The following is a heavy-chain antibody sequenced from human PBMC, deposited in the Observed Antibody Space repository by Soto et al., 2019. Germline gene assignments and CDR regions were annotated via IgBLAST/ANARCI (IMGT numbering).Heavy chain of an antibody. CDR3: ARCPPIGVVPAAHNWFDP. D-gene: IGHD2-2*01. Sequence: QVQLQQWGAGLLKPSETLSLTCAVYGGSFSGYYWSWIRQPPGKGREWIGEINHSGSTNYNPSLKRRVTISVDTSRNQFSLKLSSVTAADTAVYYCARCPPIGVVPAAHNWFDPWGQGTLVTVSS. J-gene: IGHJ5*02. CDR1: GGSFSGYY. V-gene: IGHV4-34*01. CDR2: INHSGST.